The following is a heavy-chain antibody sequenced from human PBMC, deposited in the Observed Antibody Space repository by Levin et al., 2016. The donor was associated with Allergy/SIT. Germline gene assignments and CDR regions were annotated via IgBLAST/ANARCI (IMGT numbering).Heavy chain of an antibody. CDR3: TRESELDKWNDLLDY. V-gene: IGHV3-49*03. CDR1: GFTFGDYA. D-gene: IGHD1-20*01. J-gene: IGHJ4*02. Sequence: GESLKISCTASGFTFGDYAMSWFRQAPGKGLEWVGFIRSKAYGGTTEYAASVKGRFTISRDDSKSIAYLQMNSLKNEDTAVYYCTRESELDKWNDLLDYWGQGTLVTVSS. CDR2: IRSKAYGGTT.